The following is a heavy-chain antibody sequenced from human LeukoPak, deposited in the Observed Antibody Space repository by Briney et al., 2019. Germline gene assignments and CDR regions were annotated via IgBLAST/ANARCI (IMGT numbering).Heavy chain of an antibody. CDR2: ISWNSGSI. Sequence: GGSLRLSCAASGFTFDDYAMHWVRQAPGKGLEWVSGISWNSGSIGYADSVKGRFTISRDNSKNTLYLQMNSLRAEDTAVYYCAKSDTAMVGDYWGQGTLVTVSS. CDR1: GFTFDDYA. J-gene: IGHJ4*02. CDR3: AKSDTAMVGDY. D-gene: IGHD5-18*01. V-gene: IGHV3-9*01.